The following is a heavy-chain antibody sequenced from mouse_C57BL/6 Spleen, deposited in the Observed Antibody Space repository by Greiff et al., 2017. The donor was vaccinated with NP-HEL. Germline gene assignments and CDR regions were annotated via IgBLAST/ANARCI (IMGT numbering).Heavy chain of an antibody. D-gene: IGHD3-3*01. CDR1: GFTFTDYY. J-gene: IGHJ4*01. CDR2: IRNKANGYTT. Sequence: EVKLVESGGGLVQPGGSLSLSCAASGFTFTDYYMSWVRQPPGKALEWLGFIRNKANGYTTEYSASVKGRFTISRDNSQSILYLQMNALGAEDSATYYCARSWAREYAMDYWGQGTSVTVSS. V-gene: IGHV7-3*01. CDR3: ARSWAREYAMDY.